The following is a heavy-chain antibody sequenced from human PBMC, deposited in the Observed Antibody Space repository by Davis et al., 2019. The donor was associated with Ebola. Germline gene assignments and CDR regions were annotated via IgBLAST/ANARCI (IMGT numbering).Heavy chain of an antibody. V-gene: IGHV3-9*03. CDR2: ISWNSGSI. D-gene: IGHD2-2*01. CDR1: GFTFDDYA. CDR3: AKDIGGSSTDGHHFDL. Sequence: GGSLRLSCTASGFTFDDYAMHWVRQAPGKGLEWVSGISWNSGSIGYADSVKGRFTISRDNAKNSLYLQMNSLRAEDMALYYCAKDIGGSSTDGHHFDLWGRGTLVTVSS. J-gene: IGHJ2*01.